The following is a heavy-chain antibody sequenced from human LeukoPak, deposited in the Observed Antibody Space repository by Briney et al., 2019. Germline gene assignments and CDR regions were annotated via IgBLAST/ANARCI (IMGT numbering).Heavy chain of an antibody. CDR3: ARMGTDFWGGPYF. D-gene: IGHD3-3*01. CDR2: LHHTGSA. CDR1: GYSISTGYY. Sequence: SETLSLTCAVSGYSISTGYYWGWIRQPPGKGLEWITNLHHTGSAYYNPSLKSRVTVSVDTSKNQFSLKLSSVTAADTAVYYCARMGTDFWGGPYFWGQGTLVTVSS. V-gene: IGHV4-38-2*01. J-gene: IGHJ4*02.